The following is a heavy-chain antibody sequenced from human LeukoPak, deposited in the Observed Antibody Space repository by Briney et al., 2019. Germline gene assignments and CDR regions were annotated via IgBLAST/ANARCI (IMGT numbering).Heavy chain of an antibody. V-gene: IGHV3-23*01. CDR2: ISGSGGST. J-gene: IGHJ4*02. Sequence: GGSLRLSCAASGFTSSSYAMSWVRQAPGKGLEWVSAISGSGGSTYYADSVKGRFTISRDNSKNTLYLQMNSLRAEDTAVYYCAKVKSSGWYYFDYWGQGTLVTVSS. D-gene: IGHD6-19*01. CDR3: AKVKSSGWYYFDY. CDR1: GFTSSSYA.